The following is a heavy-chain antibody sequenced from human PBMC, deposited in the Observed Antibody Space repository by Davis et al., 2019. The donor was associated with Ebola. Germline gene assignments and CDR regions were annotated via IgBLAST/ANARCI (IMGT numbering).Heavy chain of an antibody. CDR3: AGGESGWDASDI. D-gene: IGHD6-19*01. J-gene: IGHJ3*02. Sequence: GESLKISCAASAFTFSTYSMSWVRQAPGKGLEWVSSISSDSDYIYYADSAKGRFTISRDNAKNSLYLQMNSLRAEDTAVYYCAGGESGWDASDIWGRGTMVTVSS. V-gene: IGHV3-21*01. CDR2: ISSDSDYI. CDR1: AFTFSTYS.